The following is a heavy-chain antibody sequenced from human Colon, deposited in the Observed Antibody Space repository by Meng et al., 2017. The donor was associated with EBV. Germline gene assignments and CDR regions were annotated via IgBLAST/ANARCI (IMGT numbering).Heavy chain of an antibody. CDR1: GGSLDNRDYF. CDR2: VRYSGTA. Sequence: QLPRQEPGPGLVKPSETLSLSCTVSGGSLDNRDYFWDWIRQPPGKGLEWIGSVRYSGTAYYNPSLTSRVTISVDTSKNQFSLNLSSLTAADTAVYYCARHVYGDSYGFWGQGTLVTVSS. CDR3: ARHVYGDSYGF. D-gene: IGHD4-17*01. J-gene: IGHJ4*02. V-gene: IGHV4-39*01.